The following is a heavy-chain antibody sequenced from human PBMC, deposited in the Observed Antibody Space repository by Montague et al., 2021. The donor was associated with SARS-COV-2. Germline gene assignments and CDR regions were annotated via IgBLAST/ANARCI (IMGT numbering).Heavy chain of an antibody. CDR1: GFTFGDYA. V-gene: IGHV3-9*01. D-gene: IGHD6-13*01. Sequence: SLRLSCAASGFTFGDYAMHWVRQAPGKGLEWVSGISWNSGSIGYXXSLKGRFTISRDNAKNSLYLQMNSLRAEDTALYYCAKGIAAAGIGFYYYYYGMDVWGQGTTVTVSS. J-gene: IGHJ6*02. CDR2: ISWNSGSI. CDR3: AKGIAAAGIGFYYYYYGMDV.